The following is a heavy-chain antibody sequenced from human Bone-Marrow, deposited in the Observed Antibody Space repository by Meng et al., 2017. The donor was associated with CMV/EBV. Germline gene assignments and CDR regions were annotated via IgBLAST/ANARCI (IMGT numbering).Heavy chain of an antibody. CDR1: GFTFSSYA. CDR3: ARGPTYYDFWSGEPIDY. J-gene: IGHJ4*02. CDR2: ISGSGGST. Sequence: GESLKISCAASGFTFSSYAMSRVRQAPGKGLEWVSAISGSGGSTYYADSVKGRFTISRDNSKNTLYLQMNSLRAEDTAVYYCARGPTYYDFWSGEPIDYWGQGTLVTVSS. V-gene: IGHV3-23*01. D-gene: IGHD3-3*01.